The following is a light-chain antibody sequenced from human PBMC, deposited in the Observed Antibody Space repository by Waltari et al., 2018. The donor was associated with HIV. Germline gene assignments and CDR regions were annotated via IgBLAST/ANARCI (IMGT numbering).Light chain of an antibody. J-gene: IGLJ2*01. CDR1: SRDLGVNNY. V-gene: IGLV2-11*01. Sequence: QSALTQPRSVSGSPGQSVTISCTGTSRDLGVNNYVPWYQPHAGKAPKLVIYDVSTRPSGVPVRFSGSKSGNTASLTIPGLQPEDEADYPCCSYGGRRIFAGGTKLTVL. CDR3: CSYGGRRI. CDR2: DVS.